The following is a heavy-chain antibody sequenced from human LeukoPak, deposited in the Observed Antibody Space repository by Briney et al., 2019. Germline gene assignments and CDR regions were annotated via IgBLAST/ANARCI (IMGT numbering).Heavy chain of an antibody. CDR1: GFTFSSYG. V-gene: IGHV3-33*01. D-gene: IGHD6-6*01. CDR3: ASKSSGVYWYFDL. Sequence: PGGSLRLSCAASGFTFSSYGMHWVRQAPGKGLEWVAVIWYDGSNKYYADSVKGRFTISRDNSKNTLYLQMNSLRAEGTAVYYCASKSSGVYWYFDLWGRGTLVTVSS. J-gene: IGHJ2*01. CDR2: IWYDGSNK.